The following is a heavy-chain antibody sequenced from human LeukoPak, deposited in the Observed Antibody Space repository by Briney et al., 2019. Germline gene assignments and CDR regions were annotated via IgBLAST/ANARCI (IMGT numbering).Heavy chain of an antibody. Sequence: SETLSLTCSVSGGSISSYYWSWVLQPPGKGLEWSGDIYYSGSTNYNPALKSRVTISVDTYKNQFFLILSSVTAADTAVYYCARAYSGSYSYFDHWGQGTLVTVSS. D-gene: IGHD1-26*01. CDR3: ARAYSGSYSYFDH. CDR2: IYYSGST. J-gene: IGHJ4*02. V-gene: IGHV4-59*01. CDR1: GGSISSYY.